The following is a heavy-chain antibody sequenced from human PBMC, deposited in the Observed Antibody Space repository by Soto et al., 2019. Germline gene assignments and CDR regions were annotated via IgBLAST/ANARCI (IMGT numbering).Heavy chain of an antibody. V-gene: IGHV3-33*01. CDR2: IWYDGSNK. CDR1: GFTFSSYG. J-gene: IGHJ6*02. CDR3: ARDRYYDSSGYSERDYYYYGMDV. D-gene: IGHD3-22*01. Sequence: QVQLVESGGGVVQPGRSLRLSCAASGFTFSSYGMHWVRQAPGKGLEWVAVIWYDGSNKYYADSVKGRFTISRDNSKNTXYLQMXXLRAEDTAVYYCARDRYYDSSGYSERDYYYYGMDVWGQGTTVTVSS.